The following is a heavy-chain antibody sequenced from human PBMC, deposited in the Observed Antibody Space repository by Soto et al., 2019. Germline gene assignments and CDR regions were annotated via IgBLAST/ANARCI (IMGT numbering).Heavy chain of an antibody. D-gene: IGHD2-2*01. Sequence: ASVKVSCKASGYTFTSYAMHWVRQAPGQRLEWMGWINAGNGNTKYSQKFQGRVTITRDTSASTAYMELSSLRSEDTAVYYCARDWGWDQLPQYYMDVWGKGTTVTVSS. CDR2: INAGNGNT. CDR1: GYTFTSYA. CDR3: ARDWGWDQLPQYYMDV. V-gene: IGHV1-3*01. J-gene: IGHJ6*03.